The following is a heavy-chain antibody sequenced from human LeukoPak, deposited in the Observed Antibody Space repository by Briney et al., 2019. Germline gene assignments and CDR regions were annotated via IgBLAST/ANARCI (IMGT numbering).Heavy chain of an antibody. D-gene: IGHD1-26*01. CDR1: GGSISSSSYY. CDR3: ARGDRELGSYSYYFDY. CDR2: IYYSGST. V-gene: IGHV4-39*07. Sequence: SETLSLTCTVSGGSISSSSYYWGWIRQPPGKGLEWIGSIYYSGSTNYNPSLKSRVTISVDTSKNQFSLKLSSVTAADTAVYYCARGDRELGSYSYYFDYWGQGTLVTVSS. J-gene: IGHJ4*02.